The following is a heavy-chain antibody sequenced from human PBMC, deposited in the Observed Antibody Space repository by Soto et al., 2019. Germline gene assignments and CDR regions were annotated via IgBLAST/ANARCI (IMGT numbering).Heavy chain of an antibody. D-gene: IGHD5-18*01. CDR1: GFTFSNYG. V-gene: IGHV3-33*01. Sequence: QVQLVESGGGVVQPGRSLRLSCAASGFTFSNYGMHWVRQAPGKGLEWVAVIWYDGSNKYYADSVKGRFTISRDNPKNTLFLQMNSLRAEDTAVYFCARGGYSYGYYVDYWGQGTLVTVSS. CDR3: ARGGYSYGYYVDY. CDR2: IWYDGSNK. J-gene: IGHJ4*02.